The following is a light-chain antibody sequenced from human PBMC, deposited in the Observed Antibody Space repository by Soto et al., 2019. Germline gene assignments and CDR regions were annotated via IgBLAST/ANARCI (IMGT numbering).Light chain of an antibody. J-gene: IGKJ5*01. CDR2: GAS. CDR3: QQYYDWPLT. V-gene: IGKV3-15*01. CDR1: QSVSSN. Sequence: EIVMTQSPATLSLSPGERATLSCRASQSVSSNLGWYQQKPGQAPRLLIYGASTRATGIPARCSGSGSGTEFPLTISSLPPADVAVYYCQQYYDWPLTFGQGTKLDIK.